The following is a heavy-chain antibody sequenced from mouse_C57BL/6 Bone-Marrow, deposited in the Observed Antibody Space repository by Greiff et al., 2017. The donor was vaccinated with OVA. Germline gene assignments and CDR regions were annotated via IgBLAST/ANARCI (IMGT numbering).Heavy chain of an antibody. Sequence: QVQLQQPGAELVRPGSSVKLSCKASGYTFTSYWMHWVKQRPIQGLEWIGNIDPSDSETHYNQKFKDKATLTVDKSSSTAYMQLSSLTSEDSAVYYCARFDYKDYAMDYWGQGTSVTVSS. V-gene: IGHV1-52*01. D-gene: IGHD2-4*01. CDR3: ARFDYKDYAMDY. CDR2: IDPSDSET. J-gene: IGHJ4*01. CDR1: GYTFTSYW.